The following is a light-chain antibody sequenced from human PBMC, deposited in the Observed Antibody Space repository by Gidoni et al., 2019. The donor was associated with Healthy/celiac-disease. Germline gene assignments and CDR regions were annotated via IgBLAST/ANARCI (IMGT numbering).Light chain of an antibody. J-gene: IGKJ1*01. CDR2: GAS. V-gene: IGKV3-20*01. CDR1: QSVSSSY. CDR3: QQYGSSPET. Sequence: EIVLTQSPGTLSLSPGERATLSCRASQSVSSSYLALYQQKPGHAPRLLIYGASSRATGIPDSFSGSGSGTDFTLTISRLEPEDFAVYYCQQYGSSPETFAQGTKVEIK.